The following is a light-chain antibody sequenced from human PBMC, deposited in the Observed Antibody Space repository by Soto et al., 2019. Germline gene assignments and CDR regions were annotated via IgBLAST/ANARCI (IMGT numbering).Light chain of an antibody. CDR1: SSDVGGYNY. V-gene: IGLV2-14*01. CDR2: EVS. CDR3: SSYTSSSTYV. J-gene: IGLJ1*01. Sequence: QSALTQPASVSGSPGQSITLSCTGTSSDVGGYNYVSWYQQHPGKAPKLMIYEVSNRPSGVSNRFSGSKSGNTDSLTISGLQAEDEADYYCSSYTSSSTYVFGTGTKLTVL.